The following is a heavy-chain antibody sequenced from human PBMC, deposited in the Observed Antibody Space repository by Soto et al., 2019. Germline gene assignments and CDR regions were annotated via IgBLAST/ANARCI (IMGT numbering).Heavy chain of an antibody. J-gene: IGHJ6*02. CDR3: ARVDGYCSGGSCYSGVRTDYYYYYGMDV. Sequence: LSLTCTVSGGSISSGDYYWSWIRQPPGKGLEWIGYIYYSGSTYYNPSLKSRVTISVDTSKNQFSLKLSSVTAADTAVYYCARVDGYCSGGSCYSGVRTDYYYYYGMDVWGQGTTVTV. V-gene: IGHV4-30-4*01. D-gene: IGHD2-15*01. CDR1: GGSISSGDYY. CDR2: IYYSGST.